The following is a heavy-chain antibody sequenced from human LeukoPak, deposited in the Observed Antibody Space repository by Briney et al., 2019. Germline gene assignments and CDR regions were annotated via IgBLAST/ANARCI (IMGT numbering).Heavy chain of an antibody. CDR2: ISFSGTYI. CDR1: GFTFSSYS. J-gene: IGHJ4*02. Sequence: KPGGSLRLSCAASGFTFSSYSMNWVRQAPGKGLEWVSSISFSGTYIYYADSVKGRFTISRDNAKNSLYLQMNSLRAEDTAVYYCARDAPSYDILTGYLAYWGQGTQVTVSS. CDR3: ARDAPSYDILTGYLAY. D-gene: IGHD3-9*01. V-gene: IGHV3-21*01.